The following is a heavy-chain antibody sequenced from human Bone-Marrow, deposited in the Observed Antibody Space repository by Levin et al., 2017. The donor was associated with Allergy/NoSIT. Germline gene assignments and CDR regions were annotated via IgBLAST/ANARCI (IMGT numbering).Heavy chain of an antibody. Sequence: KVSCKGSGYRFTSYHIAWVRRLPGKGLEWMGIIHPGDSYTKYRPSFQGQVTFSADKFISTAYLQWNALKASDTAVYYCARQDGAAATYYYGMDVWGQGTTVTVSS. CDR2: IHPGDSYT. D-gene: IGHD6-13*01. J-gene: IGHJ6*02. CDR1: GYRFTSYH. CDR3: ARQDGAAATYYYGMDV. V-gene: IGHV5-51*01.